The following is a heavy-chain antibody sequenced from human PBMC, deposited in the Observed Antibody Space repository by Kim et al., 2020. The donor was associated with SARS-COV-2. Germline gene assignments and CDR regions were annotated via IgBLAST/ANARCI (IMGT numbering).Heavy chain of an antibody. CDR1: GFTFSSYA. Sequence: GGSLRLSCAASGFTFSSYAMSWVRHAPGKGLERASVIYSGGSSTYYADSVKGRFTISRDNSKNTLYLQINSLRAEDTAVYYCAKDQLSRQWGGGMDAWG. CDR2: IYSGGSST. V-gene: IGHV3-23*03. CDR3: AKDQLSRQWGGGMDA. J-gene: IGHJ6*02. D-gene: IGHD3-10*01.